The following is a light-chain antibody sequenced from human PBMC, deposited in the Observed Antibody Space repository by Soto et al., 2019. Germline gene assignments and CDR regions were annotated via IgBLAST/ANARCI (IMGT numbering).Light chain of an antibody. CDR3: SSYTGSSTHYV. J-gene: IGLJ1*01. CDR1: SSDVGSYNY. V-gene: IGLV2-14*01. CDR2: DVS. Sequence: QSVLTQPASVSGSPGQSITISCTGTSSDVGSYNYVSWYQQHPGKAPKLMIYDVSNRPSVVSNRFSGSKSGNTASLTISGLQAEDEADYYCSSYTGSSTHYVFGTGTKLTVL.